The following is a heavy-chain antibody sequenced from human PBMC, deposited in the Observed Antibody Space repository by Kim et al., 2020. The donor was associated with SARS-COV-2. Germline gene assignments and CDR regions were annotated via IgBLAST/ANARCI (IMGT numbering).Heavy chain of an antibody. CDR1: GYTFTSY. CDR2: MNPNSGNT. D-gene: IGHD2-21*01. J-gene: IGHJ6*03. Sequence: ASVKVSCKASGYTFTSYVNWVRQATGQGLEWMGWMNPNSGNTGYAQKFQGRVTMTRNTSISTAYMELSSLRSEDTAVYYCARGHLKSIVVVIAPRPYYYYMDVWGKGTTVTVSS. V-gene: IGHV1-8*01. CDR3: ARGHLKSIVVVIAPRPYYYYMDV.